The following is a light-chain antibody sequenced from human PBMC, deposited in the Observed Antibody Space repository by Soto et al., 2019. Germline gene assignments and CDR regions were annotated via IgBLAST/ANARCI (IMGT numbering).Light chain of an antibody. V-gene: IGKV1-5*03. CDR1: QSINNW. CDR3: QQYSNLWT. CDR2: KAS. J-gene: IGKJ1*01. Sequence: DIQMTQSPSTLSASVGDRVTITCRASQSINNWLAWYQQKPGKAPNLLIYKASILENGVPSRFSGSGSGTEFTLTISSLQPDDFATYYCQQYSNLWTFGQGTKVEIK.